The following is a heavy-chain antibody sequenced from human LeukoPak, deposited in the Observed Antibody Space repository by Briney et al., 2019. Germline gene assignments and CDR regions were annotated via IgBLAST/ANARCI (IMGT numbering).Heavy chain of an antibody. Sequence: PSETLSLTCTVSGGSISSYYWSWIRQPPGKGLEWIGYIYYSGSTNYNPSLKSRVTISVDTSKNQFSLKLSSVTAADTAVYYCARQASPKTPLSHWGQGTLVTVSS. CDR1: GGSISSYY. D-gene: IGHD2-2*01. CDR3: ARQASPKTPLSH. J-gene: IGHJ4*02. V-gene: IGHV4-59*08. CDR2: IYYSGST.